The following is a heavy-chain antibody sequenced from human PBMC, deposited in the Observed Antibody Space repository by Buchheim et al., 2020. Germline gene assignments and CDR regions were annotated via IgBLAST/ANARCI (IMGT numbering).Heavy chain of an antibody. V-gene: IGHV1-69*09. CDR2: IIPILGIA. CDR3: ARDRAGPWNY. Sequence: QVQLVQSGAEVKKPGASVKVSCKASGYTFTSYYMHWVRQAPGQGLEWMGRIIPILGIANYAQKFQGRVTITAAKSTSTAYMELSSLRSEDTAVYYCARDRAGPWNYWGQGTL. J-gene: IGHJ4*02. D-gene: IGHD1-1*01. CDR1: GYTFTSYY.